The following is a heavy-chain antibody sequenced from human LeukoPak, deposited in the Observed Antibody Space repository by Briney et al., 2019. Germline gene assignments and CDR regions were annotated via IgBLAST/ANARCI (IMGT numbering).Heavy chain of an antibody. V-gene: IGHV4-39*01. Sequence: SETLSLTCTVSGDSISSSNSYWGWIRQPPGKGLEWIGSIYYSGNTYYNASLKSRVTISVDTSKNQFSLKLTSVTAADTAVYYCARGAYYYGSGSYYNWFDPWGQGTLVTVSS. CDR3: ARGAYYYGSGSYYNWFDP. CDR2: IYYSGNT. CDR1: GDSISSSNSY. J-gene: IGHJ5*02. D-gene: IGHD3-10*01.